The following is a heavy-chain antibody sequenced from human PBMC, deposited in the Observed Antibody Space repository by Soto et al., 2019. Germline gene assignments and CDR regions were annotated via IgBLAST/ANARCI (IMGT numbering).Heavy chain of an antibody. CDR1: GYSFTDYH. D-gene: IGHD2-8*01. Sequence: ASVKVSCKASGYSFTDYHIHWVRQAPGQGLEWLGRINPKSGGTSTAQKFQGWVTMTRDTSISTASMELTRLTSDDTAIYYCARGDSTDCSNGVCSFFYNHDMDVWGQGTTVTVSS. J-gene: IGHJ6*02. CDR3: ARGDSTDCSNGVCSFFYNHDMDV. V-gene: IGHV1-2*04. CDR2: INPKSGGT.